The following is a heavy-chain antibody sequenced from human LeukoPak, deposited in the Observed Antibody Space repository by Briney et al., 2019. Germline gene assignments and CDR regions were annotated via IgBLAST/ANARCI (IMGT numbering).Heavy chain of an antibody. CDR2: INSDGSST. CDR3: ASLTSVVATTDLGY. D-gene: IGHD2-15*01. Sequence: GGSLRLSCAASGFTFSSYWMHWVRQAPGKGLVWVSRINSDGSSTSYADSVKGRFTISRDNAKNTLYLQMNSLRAEDTAVYYCASLTSVVATTDLGYWGPGTLVTVSS. V-gene: IGHV3-74*01. CDR1: GFTFSSYW. J-gene: IGHJ4*02.